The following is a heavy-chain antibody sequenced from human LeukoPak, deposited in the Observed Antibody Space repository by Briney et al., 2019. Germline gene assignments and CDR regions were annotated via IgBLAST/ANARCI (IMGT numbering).Heavy chain of an antibody. V-gene: IGHV3-21*01. Sequence: GGSLRLSCAASGFTFSSYTMNWVRQAPGKGLEWVSSINSRSSYIYYTDSVQGRFTISRDNAKNSLYLQMHSLRAEDTAVYYCARSGPEHWGSNYYFYMDVWGKGTTVTVSS. CDR1: GFTFSSYT. CDR3: ARSGPEHWGSNYYFYMDV. CDR2: INSRSSYI. J-gene: IGHJ6*03. D-gene: IGHD7-27*01.